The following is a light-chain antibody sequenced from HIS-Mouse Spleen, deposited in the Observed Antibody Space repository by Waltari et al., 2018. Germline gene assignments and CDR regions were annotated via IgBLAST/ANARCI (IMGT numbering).Light chain of an antibody. CDR2: KDS. V-gene: IGLV3-25*03. CDR3: QSADSSGTGWV. CDR1: ALPKQY. Sequence: SYELTQPPSVSVPPGQTARIPCSGDALPKQYAYWYQQKPGQAPVLVIYKDSERPSGVPERFSGSSSGTTVTLTISGVQAEDEADYYCQSADSSGTGWVFGGGTKLTVL. J-gene: IGLJ3*02.